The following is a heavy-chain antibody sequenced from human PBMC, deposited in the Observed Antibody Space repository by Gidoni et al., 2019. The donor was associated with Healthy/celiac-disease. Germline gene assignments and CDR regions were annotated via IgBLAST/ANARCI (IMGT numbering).Heavy chain of an antibody. CDR2: ISGSGGST. CDR3: AGALTGYYTLYYYYGMDV. V-gene: IGHV3-23*01. D-gene: IGHD3-9*01. CDR1: GFTFSSYA. J-gene: IGHJ6*02. Sequence: EVQLLESGGGFVQPGGSLSLSCAASGFTFSSYAMSWVRQAPGKGLEWVSAISGSGGSTYYADSVKGRFTISRDNSKNTLYLQMNSLRAEDTAVYYCAGALTGYYTLYYYYGMDVWGQGTTVTVSS.